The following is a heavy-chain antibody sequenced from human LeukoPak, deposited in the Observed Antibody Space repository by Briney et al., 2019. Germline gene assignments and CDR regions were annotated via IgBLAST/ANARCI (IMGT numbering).Heavy chain of an antibody. D-gene: IGHD1-14*01. Sequence: GGSLRLSCSASGFTFTNYGMSWVRQAPGKGLEWVSGLSGSGDGQFYADSVEGRFTISRDISNNIWYLQMNSLRAKDTAVYYCAKGCQCPSGLSSWFDPRGQGTLVAVSS. J-gene: IGHJ5*02. CDR2: LSGSGDGQ. CDR3: AKGCQCPSGLSSWFDP. V-gene: IGHV3-23*01. CDR1: GFTFTNYG.